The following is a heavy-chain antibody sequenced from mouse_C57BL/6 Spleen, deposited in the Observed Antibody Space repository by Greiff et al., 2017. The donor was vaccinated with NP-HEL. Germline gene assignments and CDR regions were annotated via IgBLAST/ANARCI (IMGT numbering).Heavy chain of an antibody. CDR3: ARFRYYGSSFDY. D-gene: IGHD1-1*01. J-gene: IGHJ2*01. CDR1: GYTFTSYW. CDR2: IDPSDSYT. Sequence: VQLQQPGAELVMPGASVKLSCKASGYTFTSYWMHWVKQRPGQGLEWIGEIDPSDSYTNYNQKFKGKSTLTVDKSSSTAYMQLSSLTSEDSAVYYYARFRYYGSSFDYWGQGTTLTVSS. V-gene: IGHV1-69*01.